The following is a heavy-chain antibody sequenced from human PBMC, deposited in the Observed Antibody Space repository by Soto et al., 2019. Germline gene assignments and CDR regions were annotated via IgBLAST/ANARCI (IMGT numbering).Heavy chain of an antibody. CDR1: TYYISSGFF. Sequence: SETLSLTCSVSTYYISSGFFWGWIRQPPGKGLEWIGSIFHTGDTYYNPSLKSRITMSVDTSRNQFSLKLTSLTAADTAVYYCARDTNSLDPWGQGTLVTVSS. D-gene: IGHD1-1*01. V-gene: IGHV4-38-2*02. J-gene: IGHJ5*02. CDR3: ARDTNSLDP. CDR2: IFHTGDT.